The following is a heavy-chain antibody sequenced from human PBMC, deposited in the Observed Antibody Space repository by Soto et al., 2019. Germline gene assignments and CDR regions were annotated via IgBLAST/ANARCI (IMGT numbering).Heavy chain of an antibody. Sequence: QVQLVESGGGVVQPGRSLRLSCVASGFSFSNYAMHWVRQAPGKGLGWVAVISYDGSNKYYADSVKGRFTISRDNSKNKLYLQMNNLRPEDTAVYYGAWVKVYRQGFDAFDIWGQGTMVTVA. CDR3: AWVKVYRQGFDAFDI. CDR2: ISYDGSNK. V-gene: IGHV3-30-3*01. J-gene: IGHJ3*02. D-gene: IGHD3-16*02. CDR1: GFSFSNYA.